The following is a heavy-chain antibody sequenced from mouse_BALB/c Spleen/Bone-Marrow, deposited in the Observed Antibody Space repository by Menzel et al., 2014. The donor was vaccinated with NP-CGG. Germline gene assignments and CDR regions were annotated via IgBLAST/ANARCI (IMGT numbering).Heavy chain of an antibody. CDR1: GYPFTTYW. CDR2: IHPSDSET. J-gene: IGHJ3*01. CDR3: AREKVYYGISWFAY. D-gene: IGHD2-1*01. Sequence: VKLMESGTEVVRPGASVKLSCKASGYPFTTYWMNWVKQRPGQGLEWIGMIHPSDSETRLNQKFKDKATLTVDKSSSTAYMQLNSPTSEDSAVYYCAREKVYYGISWFAYWGQGTLVTVSA. V-gene: IGHV1-61*01.